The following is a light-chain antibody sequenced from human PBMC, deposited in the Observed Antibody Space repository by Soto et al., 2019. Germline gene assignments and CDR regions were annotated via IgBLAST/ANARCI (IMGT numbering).Light chain of an antibody. CDR1: SGDVGGYNY. CDR3: SSYTSSSALVYV. J-gene: IGLJ1*01. CDR2: EVS. V-gene: IGLV2-14*01. Sequence: QSVLTQPASVSGSPGQSITISCTGTSGDVGGYNYVSWYQQHPGNAPKLMIYEVSNRPSGVSNRFSGSKSGNTASLTISGLQAEDEADYYCSSYTSSSALVYVFGTGTKVTVL.